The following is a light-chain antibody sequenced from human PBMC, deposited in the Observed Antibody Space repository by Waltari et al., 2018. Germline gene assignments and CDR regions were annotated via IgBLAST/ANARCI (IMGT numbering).Light chain of an antibody. Sequence: SLIHRDGKTYLYLYLKRPGQSPQLLISEVSSRFSGVPDRFSGSGSGTDFTLKISRVEAEDVGLYYCMQGVHLPLTFGGGTKVEVQ. CDR2: EVS. CDR1: SLIHRDGKTY. CDR3: MQGVHLPLT. V-gene: IGKV2-29*03. J-gene: IGKJ4*01.